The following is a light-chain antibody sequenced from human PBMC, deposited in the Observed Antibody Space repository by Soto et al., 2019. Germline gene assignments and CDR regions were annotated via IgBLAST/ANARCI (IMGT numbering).Light chain of an antibody. Sequence: DIQMTQSPSSLSASVGDRVTITCRASQTINTFLHWYQQKPGKAPKLLIYAASNLQRGVPSRFSGSGSGTDFTLTISSLQPEDFATHFCQQYNIGYTFGQGTRLDIK. CDR2: AAS. J-gene: IGKJ2*01. V-gene: IGKV1-39*01. CDR1: QTINTF. CDR3: QQYNIGYT.